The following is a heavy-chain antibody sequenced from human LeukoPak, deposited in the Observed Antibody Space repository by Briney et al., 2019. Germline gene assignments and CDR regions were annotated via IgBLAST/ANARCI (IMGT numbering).Heavy chain of an antibody. V-gene: IGHV4-61*02. D-gene: IGHD3-9*01. CDR3: ARAPNYDILTGYPSYYFDY. CDR1: GGSISTGSYY. J-gene: IGHJ4*02. Sequence: SQTLSLTCTVSGGSISTGSYYWSWIRQPAGKGLEWIGRIYSSGSTNYNPSLKSRVTMSVDTSKNQFSLKLSSVTAAGTAVYYCARAPNYDILTGYPSYYFDYWGQGTLVTVSS. CDR2: IYSSGST.